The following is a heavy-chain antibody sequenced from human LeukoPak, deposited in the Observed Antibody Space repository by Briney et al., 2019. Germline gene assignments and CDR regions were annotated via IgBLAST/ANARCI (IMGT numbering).Heavy chain of an antibody. CDR3: ARHLTDDYGDYVHDY. Sequence: PSETLSLTCAVYGGSFSGYYWSWIRQPPGKGLEWIGYIYYSGSTNYNPSLKSRVTISVDTSKNQFSLKLSSVTAADTAVYYCARHLTDDYGDYVHDYWGQGTLVTVSS. CDR2: IYYSGST. D-gene: IGHD4-17*01. J-gene: IGHJ4*02. CDR1: GGSFSGYY. V-gene: IGHV4-59*08.